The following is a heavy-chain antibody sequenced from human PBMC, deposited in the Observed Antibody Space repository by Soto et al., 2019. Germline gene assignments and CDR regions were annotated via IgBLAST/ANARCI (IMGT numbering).Heavy chain of an antibody. J-gene: IGHJ4*02. D-gene: IGHD6-13*01. CDR3: ARVSSRWGLVSYFDY. CDR2: IYYSGST. Sequence: QVQLQESGPGLVKPSETLSLTCTVSGGSVSSGSYYWSWIRQPPGKGLECIGYIYYSGSTNYNPSLKSRVTISVDTSKNQFSLKLSSVTAADTAVYYCARVSSRWGLVSYFDYWGQGTLVTVSS. V-gene: IGHV4-61*01. CDR1: GGSVSSGSYY.